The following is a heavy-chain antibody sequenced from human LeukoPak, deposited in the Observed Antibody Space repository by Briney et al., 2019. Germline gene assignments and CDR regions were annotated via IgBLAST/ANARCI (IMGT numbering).Heavy chain of an antibody. CDR2: ISHDGNTI. CDR1: EFTFSNYA. V-gene: IGHV3-30-3*01. J-gene: IGHJ4*02. Sequence: PGGSLGLSCAASEFTFSNYALHWVRQAPGKGLQWVAVISHDGNTIHYADSVKGRFIISRDTSKNTLYLQMNSLRAEDTAVYYCARSGGLQKFDYWGQGTLVTVSS. CDR3: ARSGGLQKFDY. D-gene: IGHD4-11*01.